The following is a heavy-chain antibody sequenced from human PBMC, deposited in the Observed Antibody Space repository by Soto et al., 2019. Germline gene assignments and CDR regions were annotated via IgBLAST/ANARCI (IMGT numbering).Heavy chain of an antibody. CDR3: ARGWGYDSTDYYYAY. CDR1: GGTFSRHA. Sequence: QVQLVQSGAEVRKPGSSVKVSCKASGGTFSRHAISWVRQAPGQGLEWMGGIIPIFGTANHAQKFQGRVTIIADESTSTVYMELSSVRSEDTAIYYCARGWGYDSTDYYYAYWGQGTLVIVSS. V-gene: IGHV1-69*01. D-gene: IGHD3-22*01. J-gene: IGHJ4*02. CDR2: IIPIFGTA.